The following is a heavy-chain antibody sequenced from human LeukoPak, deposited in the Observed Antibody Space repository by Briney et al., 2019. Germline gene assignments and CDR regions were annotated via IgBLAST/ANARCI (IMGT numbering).Heavy chain of an antibody. J-gene: IGHJ4*02. CDR2: IGTAGDT. CDR3: ARGAFSRGYSYGYGGRIPFDY. CDR1: GFTFSSYD. V-gene: IGHV3-13*01. D-gene: IGHD5-18*01. Sequence: PGGSLRLSCAASGFTFSSYDMHWVRQATGKGLEWVSAIGTAGDTYYPGSVKGRFTISRENAKNSLYLQMNSLRAGDTAVYYCARGAFSRGYSYGYGGRIPFDYWGQGTLVTVSS.